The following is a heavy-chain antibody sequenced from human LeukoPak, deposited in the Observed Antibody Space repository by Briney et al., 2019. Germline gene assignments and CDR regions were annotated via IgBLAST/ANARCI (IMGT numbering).Heavy chain of an antibody. CDR2: ISYDGSNK. D-gene: IGHD6-13*01. CDR3: AKDSSPSSSWYPSNWFDP. J-gene: IGHJ5*02. CDR1: GFTFSSYG. Sequence: GGSLRLSCAASGFTFSSYGMHWVRQAPGKGLEWVAVISYDGSNKYYADSVKGRFTISRDNSKNTLYLQMNSLRAEDTAVYYCAKDSSPSSSWYPSNWFDPWGQGTLVTVSS. V-gene: IGHV3-30*18.